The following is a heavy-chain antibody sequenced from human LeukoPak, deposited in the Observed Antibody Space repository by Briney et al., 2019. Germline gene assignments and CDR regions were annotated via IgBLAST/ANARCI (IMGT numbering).Heavy chain of an antibody. CDR2: INHSGST. J-gene: IGHJ6*03. CDR3: ARLGYSSSWYTTSGYYYMDV. V-gene: IGHV4-34*01. CDR1: GGSFSGYY. D-gene: IGHD6-13*01. Sequence: PSETLSLTCAVYGGSFSGYYWSWTRQPPGKGLEWIGEINHSGSTNYNPSLKSRVTISVDTSKNQFSLKLSSVTAADTAVYYCARLGYSSSWYTTSGYYYMDVWGKGTTVTVSS.